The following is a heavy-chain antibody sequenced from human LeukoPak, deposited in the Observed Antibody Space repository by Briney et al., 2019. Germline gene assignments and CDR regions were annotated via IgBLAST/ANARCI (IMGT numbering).Heavy chain of an antibody. CDR1: GGSISSGGYY. CDR2: ISKSGEST. J-gene: IGHJ4*02. V-gene: IGHV3-23*01. Sequence: PSETLSLTCTVSGGSISSGGYYWSWIRQAPGKGLEWVSGISKSGESTYYADSVKGRFTISRDNSKNTQYLQMNSLRADDTAVYYCARGLPALFQFDYWGQGTQVTVSS. CDR3: ARGLPALFQFDY. D-gene: IGHD2-2*01.